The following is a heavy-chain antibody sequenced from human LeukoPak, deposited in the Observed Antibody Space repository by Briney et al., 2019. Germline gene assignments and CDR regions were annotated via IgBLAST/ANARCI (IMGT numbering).Heavy chain of an antibody. J-gene: IGHJ4*02. D-gene: IGHD4-17*01. CDR1: GFTFSDHY. CDR3: ARVTLYGESALDY. V-gene: IGHV3-11*06. CDR2: ISGSSHYT. Sequence: PGGSLRLSCAASGFTFSDHYMSWIRQAPGKGLEWVSYISGSSHYTNTADSVKGRFTISRDNAKNLLYLQMNSLRTEHTAVYYCARVTLYGESALDYWGQGTLVTVSS.